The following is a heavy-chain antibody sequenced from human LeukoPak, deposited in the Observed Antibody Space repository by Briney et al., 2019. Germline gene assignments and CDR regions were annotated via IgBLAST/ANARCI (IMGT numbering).Heavy chain of an antibody. D-gene: IGHD3-10*01. Sequence: ASVKVSCKASGYTFTSYGISWVRQAPGQGLEWMGWISAYNGNTNYAQKLQGRVTMTTDTSTSTAYMELSSLRSEDTAVYYCARNPYGSGSYYSGYFDYWGQGTLVTVSS. J-gene: IGHJ4*02. V-gene: IGHV1-18*01. CDR2: ISAYNGNT. CDR1: GYTFTSYG. CDR3: ARNPYGSGSYYSGYFDY.